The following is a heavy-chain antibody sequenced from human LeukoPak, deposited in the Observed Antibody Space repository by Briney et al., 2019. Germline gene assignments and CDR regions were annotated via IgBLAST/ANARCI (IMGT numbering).Heavy chain of an antibody. D-gene: IGHD3-9*01. J-gene: IGHJ4*02. V-gene: IGHV4-61*09. CDR2: IFTTGFT. CDR1: DGSISSRCFF. CDR3: ARGTQAWFYFDY. Sequence: SQTLSLTCTVPDGSISSRCFFWAWIRPPPGKGLEGIGHIFTTGFTNYNPSLRSRATISMDVSKDQFSLRLTSVTAEDTAVYYCARGTQAWFYFDYWGQGTLATVSS.